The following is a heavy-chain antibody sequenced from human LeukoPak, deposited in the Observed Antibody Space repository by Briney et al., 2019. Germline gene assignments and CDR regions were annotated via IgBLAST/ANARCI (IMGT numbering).Heavy chain of an antibody. J-gene: IGHJ6*03. V-gene: IGHV4-61*02. CDR3: ARDVYDYVWGSSFYYYYYMDV. CDR1: GGSISSGSYY. CDR2: IYTSGST. D-gene: IGHD3-16*01. Sequence: SETLSLTCTVSGGSISSGSYYWSWIRQPAGKGLEWIGRIYTSGSTNYNPSLKSRVTISVDTSKNQFSLKLSSVTAADTAVYYCARDVYDYVWGSSFYYYYYMDVWGQGTLVTVSS.